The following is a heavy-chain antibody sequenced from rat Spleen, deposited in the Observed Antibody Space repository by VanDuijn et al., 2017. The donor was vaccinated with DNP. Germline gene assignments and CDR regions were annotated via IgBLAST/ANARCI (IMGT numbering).Heavy chain of an antibody. D-gene: IGHD1-12*02. CDR2: INSAGST. CDR3: ASYYYDGYYAMDA. V-gene: IGHV3-3*01. CDR1: GYSITSSYR. J-gene: IGHJ4*01. Sequence: EVQFQESGPGLVKPSQSLSLTCSVTGYSITSSYRWNWIRKFPGNKLEWMGYINSAGSTNYNPSLKSRISITRDTSKNQFFLHLNSVTTEDTATYYCASYYYDGYYAMDAWGQGTSVTVSS.